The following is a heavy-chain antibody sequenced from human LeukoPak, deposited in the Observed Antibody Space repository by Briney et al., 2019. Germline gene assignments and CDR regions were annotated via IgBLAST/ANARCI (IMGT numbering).Heavy chain of an antibody. CDR1: GFTFDDYG. Sequence: RTGGSLRLSCAVSGFTFDDYGMSWVRHAPGKGLEWVSGINRNGGSTGYADSVKGRFTISRDNSNNTLYLQMNSLRAEDTAVYYCARSYYDNSGSFGFWGQGTVVTVSP. J-gene: IGHJ4*02. CDR3: ARSYYDNSGSFGF. CDR2: INRNGGST. D-gene: IGHD3-22*01. V-gene: IGHV3-20*04.